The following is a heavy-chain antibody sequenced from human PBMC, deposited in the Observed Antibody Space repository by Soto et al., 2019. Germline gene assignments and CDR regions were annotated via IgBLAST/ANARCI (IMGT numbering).Heavy chain of an antibody. CDR3: ASTGPGRSWPDYYYYGMDV. V-gene: IGHV1-69*12. CDR2: IIPIFGTA. CDR1: GGTFSSYA. Sequence: QVQLVQSGAEVKKPGSSVKVSCKASGGTFSSYAISWVRQAPGQGLEWMGGIIPIFGTANYAQKFQGRVTITADESTNTAYMELSSLSSEETAVYYCASTGPGRSWPDYYYYGMDVWGQGTTVTVSS. J-gene: IGHJ6*02. D-gene: IGHD6-13*01.